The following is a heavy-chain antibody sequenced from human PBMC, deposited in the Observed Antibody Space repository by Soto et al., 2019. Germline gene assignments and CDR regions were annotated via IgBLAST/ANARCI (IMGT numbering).Heavy chain of an antibody. CDR2: INPNGGST. J-gene: IGHJ4*02. CDR3: ALPKNTLGWYNF. Sequence: QMQLVQSGAEVKKPGSSVRVSCKASGGMFYSSAINWVRQAPGQGLEWMGGINPNGGSTTYAQHLQGRVTMTSDSSTSTVYMEMGSLRSDDSAVYYCALPKNTLGWYNFWGQGTLVTVS. CDR1: GGMFYSSA. V-gene: IGHV1-46*02. D-gene: IGHD6-19*01.